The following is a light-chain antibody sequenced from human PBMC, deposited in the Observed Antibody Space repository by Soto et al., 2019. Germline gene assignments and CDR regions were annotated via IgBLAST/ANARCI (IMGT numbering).Light chain of an antibody. Sequence: EIVMTQSPATLSVSPGERATLSCRASESISSHLAWYQQKPGHAPRLLIYEASTRATGISARFSGSGSRTEFTLTISSLQSEDFAVYYCQQYYYWWTFGQGTRVEIK. CDR3: QQYYYWWT. J-gene: IGKJ1*01. V-gene: IGKV3-15*01. CDR2: EAS. CDR1: ESISSH.